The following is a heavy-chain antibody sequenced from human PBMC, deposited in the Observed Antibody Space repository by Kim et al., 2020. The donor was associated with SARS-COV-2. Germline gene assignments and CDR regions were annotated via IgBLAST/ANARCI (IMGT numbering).Heavy chain of an antibody. D-gene: IGHD1-1*01. V-gene: IGHV1-58*01. Sequence: SVKVSCKTSGFTFTSSAVQWVRQARGQRLEWIGWIVVGSGNTNYAQKFQERVTITRDMSTSTAYMELSSLRSEDTAVYYCAADLEKKAKYYYYYGMDVWGQGTTVTVSS. CDR2: IVVGSGNT. CDR3: AADLEKKAKYYYYYGMDV. J-gene: IGHJ6*02. CDR1: GFTFTSSA.